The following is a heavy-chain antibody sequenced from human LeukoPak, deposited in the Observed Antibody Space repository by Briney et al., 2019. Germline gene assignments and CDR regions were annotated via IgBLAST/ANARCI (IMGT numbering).Heavy chain of an antibody. V-gene: IGHV3-23*01. J-gene: IGHJ4*02. Sequence: GGSLRLSCAASGFTFSSYAMSWVRQGPGKGLEGLKWVSSISGRGDRTYYADSVKGRFTISRDNSKNTLYLQMNSLRAEDTAIYYCARFQDCGGDCPFDYWGQGTLVTVFS. CDR1: GFTFSSYA. D-gene: IGHD2-21*02. CDR2: ISGRGDRT. CDR3: ARFQDCGGDCPFDY.